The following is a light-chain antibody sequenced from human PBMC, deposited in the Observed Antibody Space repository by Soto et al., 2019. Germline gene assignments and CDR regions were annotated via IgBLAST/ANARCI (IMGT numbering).Light chain of an antibody. Sequence: QSALTQPASVSGSPGQSITISCTGSSGDVGAYNFVSWYRQHPGKAPNLIIFEVTNRPSGTSYRFSGSKSGDTASLTISGLQSEDEADYYCSSYTTSSTWVFGGGTQLTVL. V-gene: IGLV2-14*01. CDR3: SSYTTSSTWV. CDR1: SGDVGAYNF. CDR2: EVT. J-gene: IGLJ3*02.